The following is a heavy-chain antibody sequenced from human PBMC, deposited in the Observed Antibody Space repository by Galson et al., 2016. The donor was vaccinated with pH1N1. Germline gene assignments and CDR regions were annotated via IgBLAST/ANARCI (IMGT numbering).Heavy chain of an antibody. CDR3: AKMARTSGPDSEYYFDF. CDR2: FHDSGSTT. Sequence: LTCAVSGDSITSGYYWGWIRQAPGRGLEWIGSFHDSGSTTYYKSSLKSRVAISVDTSKNQFSLRLSYMTAADTAVYYCAKMARTSGPDSEYYFDFWGQGMLVTVSS. J-gene: IGHJ4*02. V-gene: IGHV4-38-2*01. CDR1: GDSITSGYY. D-gene: IGHD1-1*01.